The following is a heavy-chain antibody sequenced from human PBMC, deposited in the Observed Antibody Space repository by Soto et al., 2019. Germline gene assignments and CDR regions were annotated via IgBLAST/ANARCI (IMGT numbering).Heavy chain of an antibody. J-gene: IGHJ3*02. CDR3: AREYSSTSTNDPFDS. CDR2: ISSSGSTI. Sequence: GGSLRLSCAASGFTFSDYYMSWIRQAPGKGLEWVSYISSSGSTIYYADSVKGRFTISRDNAKNSLYLQMNSLRAEETAVDYCAREYSSTSTNDPFDSWGQGTMVTVSS. D-gene: IGHD6-6*01. V-gene: IGHV3-11*04. CDR1: GFTFSDYY.